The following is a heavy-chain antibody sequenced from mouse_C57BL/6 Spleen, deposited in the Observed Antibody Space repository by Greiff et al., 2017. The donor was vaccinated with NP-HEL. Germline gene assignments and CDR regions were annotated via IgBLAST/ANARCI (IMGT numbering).Heavy chain of an antibody. D-gene: IGHD1-1*01. CDR1: GYAFSSYW. Sequence: VQLKESGAELVKPGASVKISCKASGYAFSSYWMNWVKQRPGKGLEWIGQIYPGDGDTNYNGKFKGKATLTADKSSSTASMQLSSLTSEDSAVYFCAREGLITTVPYYYAMDYWGQGTSVTVSS. CDR2: IYPGDGDT. J-gene: IGHJ4*01. V-gene: IGHV1-80*01. CDR3: AREGLITTVPYYYAMDY.